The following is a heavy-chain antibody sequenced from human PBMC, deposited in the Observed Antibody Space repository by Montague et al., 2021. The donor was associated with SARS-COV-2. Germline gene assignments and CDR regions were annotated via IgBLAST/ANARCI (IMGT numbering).Heavy chain of an antibody. CDR3: ARARSGSYLYYFDY. Sequence: SMSLSCAASGFTFSSYAMHWVRQAPGKGLEWVAVISYDGSNKYYADSVKGRFTISRDNSKNTLYLQMNSLRAEDTAVYYCARARSGSYLYYFDYWGQGTLVTVSS. J-gene: IGHJ4*02. D-gene: IGHD1-26*01. V-gene: IGHV3-30-3*01. CDR2: ISYDGSNK. CDR1: GFTFSSYA.